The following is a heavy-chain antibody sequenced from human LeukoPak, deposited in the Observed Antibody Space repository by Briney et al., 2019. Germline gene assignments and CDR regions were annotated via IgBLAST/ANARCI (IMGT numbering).Heavy chain of an antibody. D-gene: IGHD4-17*01. Sequence: ASVKVSCKASGGTFSSYAISWVRQAPGQGLEWMGWINPNSGGTNYAQKFQGRVTMTRDTSISTAYMELSRLRSDDTAVYYCARNYGDYRNWFDPWGQGTLVTVSS. CDR3: ARNYGDYRNWFDP. CDR1: GGTFSSYA. V-gene: IGHV1-2*02. CDR2: INPNSGGT. J-gene: IGHJ5*02.